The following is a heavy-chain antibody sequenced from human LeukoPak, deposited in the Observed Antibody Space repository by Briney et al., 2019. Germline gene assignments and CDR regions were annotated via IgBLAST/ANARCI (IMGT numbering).Heavy chain of an antibody. J-gene: IGHJ4*02. D-gene: IGHD2/OR15-2a*01. CDR2: INHNGNVN. CDR3: AREGPRGNSQFDY. V-gene: IGHV3-7*01. CDR1: GFTFSSYW. Sequence: PGGSLRLSCAASGFTFSSYWMNWARQAPGKGLGWVASINHNGNVNYYVDSVKGRFTISRDNAKNTLYLQMNSLRAEDTAVYYCAREGPRGNSQFDYWGQGTLVTVSS.